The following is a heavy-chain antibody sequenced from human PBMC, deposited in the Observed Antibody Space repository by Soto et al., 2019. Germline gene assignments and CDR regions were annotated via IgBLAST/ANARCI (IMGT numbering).Heavy chain of an antibody. D-gene: IGHD3-10*01. Sequence: QLQVQESGPGLVKPLETLSLTCTVSGGSISSSKNYWGWIRQPPGKGLEWIGTISYRGSTYYNPSHDGRAIISADTSKNQFSLKLSSLTAADTAVYYCSRRYSFGSGKYGVDVWGQGTMVTVSS. J-gene: IGHJ6*02. CDR3: SRRYSFGSGKYGVDV. CDR2: ISYRGST. V-gene: IGHV4-39*01. CDR1: GGSISSSKNY.